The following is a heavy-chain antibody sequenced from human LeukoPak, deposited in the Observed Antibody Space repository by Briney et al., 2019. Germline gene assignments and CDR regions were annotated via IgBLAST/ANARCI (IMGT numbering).Heavy chain of an antibody. J-gene: IGHJ4*02. D-gene: IGHD3-16*02. CDR1: GFTFSSHG. CDR3: AKAHGLRLGELSPTDY. CDR2: IWYDGSNK. Sequence: GGSLRLSCAASGFTFSSHGMHWVRQAPGKGLEWVAFIWYDGSNKYYADSVKGRFTISRDNSKNTLYLQVNSLRAEDTAVYYCAKAHGLRLGELSPTDYWGQGTLVTVSS. V-gene: IGHV3-30*02.